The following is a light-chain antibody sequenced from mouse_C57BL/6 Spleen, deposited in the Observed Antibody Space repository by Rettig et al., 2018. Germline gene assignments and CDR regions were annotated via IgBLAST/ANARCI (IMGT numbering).Light chain of an antibody. J-gene: IGKJ5*01. V-gene: IGKV4-55*01. CDR1: SSVSY. Sequence: QIVLTQSPAIMSASPGEKVTMTCSASSSVSYIYWYQRKPGSSPRLLIYDTSNLASGVPVRFSGSGSGTSYSLTVSRMEAEDAATYYCQQWSSYPLTFGAGTKLELK. CDR2: DTS. CDR3: QQWSSYPLT.